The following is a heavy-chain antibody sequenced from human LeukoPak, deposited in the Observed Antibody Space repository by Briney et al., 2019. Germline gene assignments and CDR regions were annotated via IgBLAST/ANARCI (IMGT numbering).Heavy chain of an antibody. J-gene: IGHJ4*02. D-gene: IGHD3-10*01. V-gene: IGHV3-23*01. CDR2: IRGSGEST. Sequence: GGSLRLSCAASGFTFRSYAVSWVRQAPGRGLGWVSGIRGSGESTYYADSVKGRFTISRDNSKNTLYLQMNSLRAEDTAVYYCAKDRQNYYGSGYYFDYWGQGTLVIVSS. CDR1: GFTFRSYA. CDR3: AKDRQNYYGSGYYFDY.